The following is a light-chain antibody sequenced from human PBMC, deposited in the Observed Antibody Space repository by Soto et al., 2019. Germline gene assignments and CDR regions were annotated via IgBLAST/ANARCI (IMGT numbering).Light chain of an antibody. Sequence: QSVLTQPASVSGSPGQSITISCTGTSSDVGSYNLVSWYQQHPGKAPKLMIYKGSKRPSGVSNRFSGSKSGNTASLTISGLQAEDEADYYCCSYAGSSTFGAVFGGGTQLTVL. CDR1: SSDVGSYNL. J-gene: IGLJ7*01. CDR3: CSYAGSSTFGAV. V-gene: IGLV2-23*03. CDR2: KGS.